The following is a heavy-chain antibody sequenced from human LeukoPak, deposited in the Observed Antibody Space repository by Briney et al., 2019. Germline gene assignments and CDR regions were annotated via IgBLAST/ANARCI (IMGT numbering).Heavy chain of an antibody. CDR1: GFTFSSYA. D-gene: IGHD2-21*02. CDR3: ARDSMHPAYCGGDCYGSYYYGMDV. J-gene: IGHJ6*02. Sequence: GRSLRLSCAASGFTFSSYAMHWVRQDSGKGLEWVAVISYDGSNKYYADSVKGRFTISRDNSKNTLYLQMNSLRAEDTAVYYCARDSMHPAYCGGDCYGSYYYGMDVWGQGTTVTVSS. V-gene: IGHV3-30-3*01. CDR2: ISYDGSNK.